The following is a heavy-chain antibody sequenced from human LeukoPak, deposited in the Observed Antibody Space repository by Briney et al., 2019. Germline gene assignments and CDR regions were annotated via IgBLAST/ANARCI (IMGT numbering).Heavy chain of an antibody. Sequence: GGSLRLSCAASGFTVRSNYMTWVRQAPGKGLEWVSVTYGSGSTNYADSVKGRFTVSRDNSKNTLYLQMNSLRSEDTAVYYCATEGGLLWGQGTLVTVSS. D-gene: IGHD3-16*01. CDR3: ATEGGLL. CDR1: GFTVRSNY. J-gene: IGHJ4*02. V-gene: IGHV3-66*01. CDR2: TYGSGST.